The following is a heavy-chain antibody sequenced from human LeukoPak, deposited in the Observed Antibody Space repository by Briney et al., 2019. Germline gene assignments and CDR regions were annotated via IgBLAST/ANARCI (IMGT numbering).Heavy chain of an antibody. D-gene: IGHD5/OR15-5a*01. J-gene: IGHJ4*02. CDR3: AREGGNFYDHYFDY. Sequence: SQTLSLTCTVSGGSISSGGYYWSWIRQHPGKGLEWIGYIYYSGSTYYNPSLKSRVTLSVDTPKNQFSLKLSSVTAADTAVYYCAREGGNFYDHYFDYWGQGTLVTVSS. CDR1: GGSISSGGYY. CDR2: IYYSGST. V-gene: IGHV4-31*03.